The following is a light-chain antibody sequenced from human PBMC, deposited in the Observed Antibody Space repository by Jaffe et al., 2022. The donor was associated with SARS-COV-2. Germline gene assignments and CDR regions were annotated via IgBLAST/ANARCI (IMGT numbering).Light chain of an antibody. Sequence: QSVLTQPPSVSGAPGQRVTISCTGSSSNTGAGYDVQWYQQIPGTAPKVLIYGNNNRPSGVPDRFSGSKSGTSASLAITGLQAEDEADYYCQSYDSSLSGSVFGGGTKLTVL. CDR2: GNN. J-gene: IGLJ3*02. V-gene: IGLV1-40*01. CDR3: QSYDSSLSGSV. CDR1: SSNTGAGYD.